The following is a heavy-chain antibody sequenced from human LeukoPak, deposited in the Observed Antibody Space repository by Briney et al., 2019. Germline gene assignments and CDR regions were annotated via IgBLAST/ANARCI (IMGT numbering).Heavy chain of an antibody. V-gene: IGHV3-7*01. CDR1: GFTFSSYV. CDR3: ASEWFGELLGYFDY. Sequence: GGSLRLSCAASGFTFSSYVMHWVRQAPGKGLEWVANINQDGSEKYFVDSVKGRFTISRDNAKNSLYLQMNSLRAEDTAVHYCASEWFGELLGYFDYWGQGTLVTVSS. D-gene: IGHD3-10*01. CDR2: INQDGSEK. J-gene: IGHJ4*02.